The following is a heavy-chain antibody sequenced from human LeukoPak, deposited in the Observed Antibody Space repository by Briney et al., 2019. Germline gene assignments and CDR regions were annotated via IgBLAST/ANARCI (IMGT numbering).Heavy chain of an antibody. CDR3: ARDSRYSSSWSNWFDP. CDR1: GGSISSGSYY. J-gene: IGHJ5*02. CDR2: IYTSGST. Sequence: PSETLSLTCTVSGGSISSGSYYWSWIRQPAGKGLEWIGRIYTSGSTNYNPSLKSRVTVSVDTSKNQFSLKLSSVTAADTAVYYCARDSRYSSSWSNWFDPWGQGTLVTVSS. V-gene: IGHV4-61*02. D-gene: IGHD6-13*01.